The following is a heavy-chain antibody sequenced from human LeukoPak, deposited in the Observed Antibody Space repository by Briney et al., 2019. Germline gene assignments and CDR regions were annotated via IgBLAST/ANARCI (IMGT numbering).Heavy chain of an antibody. J-gene: IGHJ4*02. CDR2: ISYDGSNK. CDR1: GFTFSSYA. Sequence: GGSLRLSCAASGFTFSSYAMHWVRQAPGKGLEWVAVISYDGSNKYYADSVKGRFTISRDNSKNTLYLQMNSLRAEDTAVYYCAKSRFVVVVAAPFDYWGQGTLVTVSS. D-gene: IGHD2-15*01. V-gene: IGHV3-30*04. CDR3: AKSRFVVVVAAPFDY.